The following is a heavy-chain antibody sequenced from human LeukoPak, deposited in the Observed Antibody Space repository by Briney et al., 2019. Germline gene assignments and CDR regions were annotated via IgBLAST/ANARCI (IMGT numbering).Heavy chain of an antibody. V-gene: IGHV1-46*01. D-gene: IGHD3-10*01. J-gene: IGHJ3*02. CDR3: ARDYYGSGRRDHDAFDI. CDR1: GYTFTSYY. CDR2: INPSGGST. Sequence: ASVKVSCKASGYTFTSYYMHWVRQAPGQGLEWMGIINPSGGSTSYAQKFQGRVTMTRDTSTSTVYMELSSLRSEDTAVYYRARDYYGSGRRDHDAFDIWGQGTMVTVSS.